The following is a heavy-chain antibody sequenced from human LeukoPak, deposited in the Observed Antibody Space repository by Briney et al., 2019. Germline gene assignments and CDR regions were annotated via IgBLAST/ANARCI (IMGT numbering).Heavy chain of an antibody. V-gene: IGHV3-30-3*01. CDR1: GFTFSSYA. Sequence: GGSLRLSCAASGFTFSSYAMHWVRQAPGKGLEWVAVISYDGSNKYYADSVKGRFTISRDNSKNTLYPQMNSLRAEDTAVYYCARDQIAVAGGVGYGMDVWGQGTTVTVSS. D-gene: IGHD6-19*01. CDR2: ISYDGSNK. J-gene: IGHJ6*02. CDR3: ARDQIAVAGGVGYGMDV.